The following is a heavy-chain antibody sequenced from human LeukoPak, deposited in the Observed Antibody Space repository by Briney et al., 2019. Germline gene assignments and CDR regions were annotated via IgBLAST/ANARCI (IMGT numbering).Heavy chain of an antibody. J-gene: IGHJ6*03. D-gene: IGHD3-22*01. CDR1: GGSISSYC. CDR3: ASVGVYYDRDYYMDV. Sequence: SETLSLTCTVSGGSISSYCWSWIRQPPGKGLKWIGYIYYSGSTNYNPSLKSRVTISVDTSKNQFSLKLSSVTAADTAVYYCASVGVYYDRDYYMDVWGKGTTVTVSS. V-gene: IGHV4-59*01. CDR2: IYYSGST.